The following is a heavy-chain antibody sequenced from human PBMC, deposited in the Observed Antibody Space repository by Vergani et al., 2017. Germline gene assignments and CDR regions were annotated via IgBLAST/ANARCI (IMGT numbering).Heavy chain of an antibody. D-gene: IGHD3-3*01. CDR1: GVSLSNARKG. CDR3: ARICTYYDLWSVYYSDYFDY. V-gene: IGHV2-26*01. Sequence: QVTLKESGPVLVKPTETLTLTCTVSGVSLSNARKGVSWIRQPPGKALEWLAHIFSNDETSYSTSLKSRLTISKDTSKSHVVLTMTNMDPVDTATYYCARICTYYDLWSVYYSDYFDYGGQGSLVTVSS. CDR2: IFSNDET. J-gene: IGHJ4*02.